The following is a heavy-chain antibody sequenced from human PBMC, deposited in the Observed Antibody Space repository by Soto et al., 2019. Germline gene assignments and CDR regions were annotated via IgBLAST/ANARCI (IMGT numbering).Heavy chain of an antibody. CDR2: ISGSGGNT. CDR1: GFTFSSYA. V-gene: IGHV3-23*01. D-gene: IGHD5-18*01. CDR3: AKEPPLGCTYAYLA. Sequence: EVQLLESGGGLVQPGGSLRLSCAASGFTFSSYAMTWVRQAPGKGLEWVSAISGSGGNTYYADSVKGRFTISRLNSKNTLYLQMNSLRAEDTAVYFCAKEPPLGCTYAYLAWGQGTLVTVSS. J-gene: IGHJ5*02.